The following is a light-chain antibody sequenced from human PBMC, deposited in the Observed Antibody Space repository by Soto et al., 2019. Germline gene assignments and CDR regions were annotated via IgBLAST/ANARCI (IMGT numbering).Light chain of an antibody. CDR3: SSYTSTSTYV. CDR2: AVS. J-gene: IGLJ1*01. V-gene: IGLV2-14*01. Sequence: QSVLTQPASVSGSPGQSITVSCTGTNSDVGGYNYVSWYQQHPGKAPKLMIYAVSNRPSGVSNRFSGSKSGNTASLTISGLQAEDEADYYCSSYTSTSTYVFGTGTKVTVL. CDR1: NSDVGGYNY.